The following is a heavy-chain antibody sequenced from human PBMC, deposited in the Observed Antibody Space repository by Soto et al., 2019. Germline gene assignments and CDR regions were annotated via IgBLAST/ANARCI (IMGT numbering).Heavy chain of an antibody. D-gene: IGHD2-8*01. CDR1: GYTFTSYG. Sequence: QVQLVQSGAEVKKPGASVKVSCKASGYTFTSYGISWVRQAPGQGLEWMGWISAYNGNTNYAQKLQGRVTMTTDTSTSTAYMELRSLRSDDTAVYYCARGGGYCTNGVCHYYYYYGMDVWGQGTTVTVSS. CDR2: ISAYNGNT. J-gene: IGHJ6*02. V-gene: IGHV1-18*01. CDR3: ARGGGYCTNGVCHYYYYYGMDV.